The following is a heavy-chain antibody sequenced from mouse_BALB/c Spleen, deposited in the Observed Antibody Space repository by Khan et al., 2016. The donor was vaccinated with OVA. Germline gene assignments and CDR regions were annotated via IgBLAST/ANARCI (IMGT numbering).Heavy chain of an antibody. V-gene: IGHV5-6-5*01. CDR3: ASDYWFTY. D-gene: IGHD2-4*01. CDR1: GFTFSNYA. Sequence: VELVESGGGLVKPGGSLKLSCAASGFTFSNYAMSWVRQTPEKRLEWVASISSGGSTYYPDSVKGRFTISRDNARNILYLQMSSLGSEDTAMYYCASDYWFTYWGQGTLVTVSA. J-gene: IGHJ3*01. CDR2: ISSGGST.